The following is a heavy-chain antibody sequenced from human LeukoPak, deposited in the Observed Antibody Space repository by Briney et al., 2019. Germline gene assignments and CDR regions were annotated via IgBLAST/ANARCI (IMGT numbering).Heavy chain of an antibody. J-gene: IGHJ3*02. CDR1: GGSISSYY. CDR2: IYTSGST. Sequence: SETLSLTCTVSGGSISSYYWSWIRQPPGKGLEWIGYIYTSGSTNYNPSLKSRVTISVDTSKNQFSLKLSSVTAADTAVYYCARHVQPENDAFDIWGRGTMVTVSS. V-gene: IGHV4-4*09. CDR3: ARHVQPENDAFDI.